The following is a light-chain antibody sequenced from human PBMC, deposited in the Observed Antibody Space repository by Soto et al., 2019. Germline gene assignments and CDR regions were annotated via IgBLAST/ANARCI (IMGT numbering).Light chain of an antibody. CDR2: DTS. V-gene: IGKV3-15*01. CDR1: QSLTSN. CDR3: QQYNHWPRMLS. J-gene: IGKJ4*01. Sequence: EILLTQSPVTLSVSPGARATLSCRASQSLTSNLAWYQQRPGQAPRLLIYDTSTRATDVPARFSGSGSGTEFTLTIASLQSGDFAVYYCQQYNHWPRMLSFGGGTRVEL.